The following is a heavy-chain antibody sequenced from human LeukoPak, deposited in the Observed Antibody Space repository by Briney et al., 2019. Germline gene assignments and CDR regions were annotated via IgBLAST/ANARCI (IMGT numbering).Heavy chain of an antibody. CDR1: GYSISSGYY. CDR3: ARSGVVRIPIDY. Sequence: SETLSLXCAVSGYSISSGYYWGLIRQPPGRGLEWIGSIYHSGSTYYNPSLMSRVTISVDTSKNQFSLKLSSVTAADTAVYYSARSGVVRIPIDYWGQGALVTVSS. V-gene: IGHV4-38-2*01. CDR2: IYHSGST. D-gene: IGHD2-2*01. J-gene: IGHJ4*02.